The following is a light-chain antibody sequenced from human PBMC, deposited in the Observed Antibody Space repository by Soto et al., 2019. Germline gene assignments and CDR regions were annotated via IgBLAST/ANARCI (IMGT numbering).Light chain of an antibody. V-gene: IGKV1-5*03. Sequence: DIQMTQSPSSLSASVRDRVTITCRASQSISGWLAWYQQKPGKAPRLLIYKASSLESGVPSRFSGSGSGTEFTLTINSLQADDFATYYCQQHNSFSITFGQGTRLEIK. J-gene: IGKJ5*01. CDR2: KAS. CDR1: QSISGW. CDR3: QQHNSFSIT.